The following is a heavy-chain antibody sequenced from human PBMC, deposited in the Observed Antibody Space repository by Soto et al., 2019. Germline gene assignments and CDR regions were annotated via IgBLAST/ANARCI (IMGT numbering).Heavy chain of an antibody. CDR1: GGTFSSYA. CDR3: ARDSSGRFDY. CDR2: IIPILGTA. V-gene: IGHV1-69*10. Sequence: GASVKVSCKASGGTFSSYAISWVRQAPGQGLEWMGGIIPILGTANYAQKFQGRVTITADKSTSTAYMELSSLRSEDTAVYYCARDSSGRFDYWGQGTLVTVSS. J-gene: IGHJ4*02. D-gene: IGHD6-19*01.